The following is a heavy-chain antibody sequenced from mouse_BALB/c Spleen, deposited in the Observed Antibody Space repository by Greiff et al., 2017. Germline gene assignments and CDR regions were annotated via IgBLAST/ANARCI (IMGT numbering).Heavy chain of an antibody. CDR2: ISSGGSYT. CDR1: GFTFSSYA. D-gene: IGHD1-1*01. CDR3: ARDAYYGSSRYWYFDV. Sequence: EVKLVESGGGLVKPGGSLKLSCAASGFTFSSYAMSWVRQSPEKRLEWVAEISSGGSYTYYPDTVTGRFTISRDNAKNTLYLEMSSLRSEDTAMYYCARDAYYGSSRYWYFDVWGAGTTVTVSS. V-gene: IGHV5-9-4*01. J-gene: IGHJ1*01.